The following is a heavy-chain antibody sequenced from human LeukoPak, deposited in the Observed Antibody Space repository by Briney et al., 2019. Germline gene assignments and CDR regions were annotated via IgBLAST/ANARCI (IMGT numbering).Heavy chain of an antibody. CDR3: ASDTAGSGYRSDY. CDR2: IYYSGST. V-gene: IGHV4-59*08. J-gene: IGHJ4*02. D-gene: IGHD6-19*01. CDR1: GGSISSYY. Sequence: SQTLSLTCTVSGGSISSYYWSWIRQPPGKGLEWIGYIYYSGSTNYNPSLKSRVTISVDTSKNQFSLKLNSVTAADTAVYYCASDTAGSGYRSDYWGQGTLVTVSS.